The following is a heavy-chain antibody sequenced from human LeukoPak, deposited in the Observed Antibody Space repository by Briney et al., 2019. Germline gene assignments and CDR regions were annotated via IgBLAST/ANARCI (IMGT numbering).Heavy chain of an antibody. D-gene: IGHD1-26*01. CDR2: VYYTGYS. J-gene: IGHJ6*02. CDR1: GGLISSSGNFY. Sequence: SETLSLTCSVSGGLISSSGNFYWGWIRQVPGKGLEWIGSVYYTGYSYDNPSLKSRVTVSVDTSKNQFSLKLSSVTAADTAVYYCARDGRELGMDVWGQGTTVTVSS. V-gene: IGHV4-39*07. CDR3: ARDGRELGMDV.